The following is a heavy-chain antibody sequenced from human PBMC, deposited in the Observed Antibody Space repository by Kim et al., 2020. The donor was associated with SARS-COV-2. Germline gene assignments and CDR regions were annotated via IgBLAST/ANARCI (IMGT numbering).Heavy chain of an antibody. CDR3: ANLAAGKGYYGMDV. V-gene: IGHV3-9*01. CDR2: ISWNSSII. CDR1: GFIFGDYA. Sequence: GGSLRLSCAASGFIFGDYAMQWVRQAPGKGLEWVSGISWNSSIIGYADSVKGRFTISRDNAKNSLYLQMNSLRAEDTALYYCANLAAGKGYYGMDVWGQGTTVTVSS. J-gene: IGHJ6*02. D-gene: IGHD6-13*01.